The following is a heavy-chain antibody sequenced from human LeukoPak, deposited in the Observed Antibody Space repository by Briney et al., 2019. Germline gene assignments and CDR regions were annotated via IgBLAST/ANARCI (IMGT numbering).Heavy chain of an antibody. CDR2: IRQDGSER. V-gene: IGHV3-7*01. J-gene: IGHJ4*02. CDR3: ARDWGSTGYDLYDS. CDR1: GVIFRNYW. D-gene: IGHD5-12*01. Sequence: PGGSLRLSCAASGVIFRNYWMTWVRQAPGKGLEWVAHIRQDGSERHYVGSVKDRFTISRDNAKNSLDLRMDSLRAEDTAVYYCARDWGSTGYDLYDSWGQGTLVTVSS.